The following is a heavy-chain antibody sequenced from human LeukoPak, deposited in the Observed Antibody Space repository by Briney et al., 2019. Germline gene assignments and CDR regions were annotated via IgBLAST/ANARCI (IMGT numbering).Heavy chain of an antibody. V-gene: IGHV4-39*07. D-gene: IGHD2-2*02. CDR2: IYYSGST. J-gene: IGHJ6*03. CDR1: GGSISSSSYY. CDR3: ARAPGYCSSTSCYTAYYYYMDV. Sequence: SETLSLTCTVSGGSISSSSYYWGWVRQPPGKGLEWIGSIYYSGSTYYNPSLKSRVTISVDRSKNQFSLKLSSVTAADTAVYYCARAPGYCSSTSCYTAYYYYMDVWGKGTTVTVSS.